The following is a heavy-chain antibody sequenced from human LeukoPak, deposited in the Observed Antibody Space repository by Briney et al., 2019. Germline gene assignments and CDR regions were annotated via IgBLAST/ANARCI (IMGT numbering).Heavy chain of an antibody. CDR2: ISAYNGNT. J-gene: IGHJ4*02. CDR1: GYTFTNYI. CDR3: ARDRSSSDY. D-gene: IGHD3-10*01. Sequence: ASVKVPCKASGYTFTNYIVSWVRQAPGQGLEWMGCISAYNGNTNYAQKLQGRVTMTTDTSTSTAYMELRSLRSDDTAVYYCARDRSSSDYWGQGTLVTVSS. V-gene: IGHV1-18*04.